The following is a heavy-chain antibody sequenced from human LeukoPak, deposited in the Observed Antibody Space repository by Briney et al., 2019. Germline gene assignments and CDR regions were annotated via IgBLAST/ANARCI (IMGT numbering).Heavy chain of an antibody. V-gene: IGHV4-38-2*02. Sequence: PSETLSLTCTVSGYSISSGYYWGWVRPPPGKGLEWIGSICHSGSTYYNPSLKSRVTISVDTSKNQFSLKLSSVTAADTAVYYCARSGGSSWYFDYWGQGTLVTVSS. CDR1: GYSISSGYY. J-gene: IGHJ4*02. CDR2: ICHSGST. CDR3: ARSGGSSWYFDY. D-gene: IGHD6-13*01.